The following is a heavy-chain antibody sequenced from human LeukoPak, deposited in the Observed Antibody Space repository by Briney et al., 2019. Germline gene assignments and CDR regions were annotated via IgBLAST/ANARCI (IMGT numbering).Heavy chain of an antibody. D-gene: IGHD6-13*01. J-gene: IGHJ4*02. V-gene: IGHV1-8*01. Sequence: ASVKVSXKASGYTFTSYDINWVRQATGQGLEWMGWMNPNSGNTGYAQKFQGRVTMTRNTSISTAYMELSSLRSEDTAVYYCARGVGIAAADNHHDYWGQGTLVTVSS. CDR2: MNPNSGNT. CDR3: ARGVGIAAADNHHDY. CDR1: GYTFTSYD.